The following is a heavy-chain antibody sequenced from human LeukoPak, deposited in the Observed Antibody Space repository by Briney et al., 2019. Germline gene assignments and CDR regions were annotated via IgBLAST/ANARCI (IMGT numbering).Heavy chain of an antibody. J-gene: IGHJ5*01. CDR1: GYSISSGYY. V-gene: IGHV4-38-2*02. CDR2: INHSGAT. CDR3: ARGSPKYDS. Sequence: SETLSLTCTVSGYSISSGYYWGWIRQPPGKGLEWIGEINHSGATNYNPSLKSRVIISVDTSKNQFSLKVNHVTAADTAVYYCARGSPKYDSWGQGTLVTVSS.